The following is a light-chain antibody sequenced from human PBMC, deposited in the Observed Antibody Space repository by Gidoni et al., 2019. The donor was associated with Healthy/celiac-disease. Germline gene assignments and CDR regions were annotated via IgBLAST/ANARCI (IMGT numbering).Light chain of an antibody. CDR3: QQRSNWPPWT. Sequence: LVLTQSPATLSLSPGERATLSCRASQSVSSYLAWDQQKPGQAPRLLIYDASNRATGIPARFSGSGSGTDFTLTISSLEPEDFAVYYCQQRSNWPPWTFGQGTKVEIK. CDR2: DAS. CDR1: QSVSSY. V-gene: IGKV3-11*01. J-gene: IGKJ1*01.